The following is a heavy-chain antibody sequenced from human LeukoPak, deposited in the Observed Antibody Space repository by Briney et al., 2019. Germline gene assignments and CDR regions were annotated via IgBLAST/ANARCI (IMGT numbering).Heavy chain of an antibody. D-gene: IGHD5-24*01. V-gene: IGHV4-34*01. CDR3: ARVRWTTTRIHWFEP. CDR2: INHSGST. CDR1: GGSFSGYY. J-gene: IGHJ5*02. Sequence: SETLPLTCAVYGGSFSGYYWSWIRQPPGKGLEWIGEINHSGSTNYNPSLKSRVAISVDTSKNQFSLKLSSVTATDTAVYYCARVRWTTTRIHWFEPGGQGTLVTVSS.